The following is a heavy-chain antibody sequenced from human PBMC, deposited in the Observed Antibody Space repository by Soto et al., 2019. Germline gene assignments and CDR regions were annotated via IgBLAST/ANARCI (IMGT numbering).Heavy chain of an antibody. V-gene: IGHV1-2*04. Sequence: ASVKVSCKASGYTFTGYYIHWVRQAPGQGLEWMGWINPNNGGTNYAQKFQGWVTMTRDTSISTAYMELSRLRSDDTAVYYCARDLGYSSASYGTDVWGQGTTVTVSS. CDR2: INPNNGGT. J-gene: IGHJ6*02. D-gene: IGHD6-25*01. CDR1: GYTFTGYY. CDR3: ARDLGYSSASYGTDV.